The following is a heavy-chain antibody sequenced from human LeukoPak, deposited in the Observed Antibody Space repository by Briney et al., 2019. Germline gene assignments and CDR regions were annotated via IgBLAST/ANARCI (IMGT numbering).Heavy chain of an antibody. CDR3: ALGGHYDFWSGYSPERAFDY. V-gene: IGHV1-18*01. J-gene: IGHJ4*02. D-gene: IGHD3-3*01. CDR2: ISAYNGNT. CDR1: GYTFTSYG. Sequence: ASVKVSCKASGYTFTSYGISWVRQAPGQGLEWMGWISAYNGNTNYAQKLEGRVTMNTDTYTSTAYMELRSLRSDDTAVYYCALGGHYDFWSGYSPERAFDYWGQGTVVTVSS.